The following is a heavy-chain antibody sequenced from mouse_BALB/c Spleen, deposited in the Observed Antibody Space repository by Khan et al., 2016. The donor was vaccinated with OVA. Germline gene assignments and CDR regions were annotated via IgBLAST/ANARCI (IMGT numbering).Heavy chain of an antibody. J-gene: IGHJ2*01. V-gene: IGHV1-20*02. CDR2: INPHIGET. D-gene: IGHD1-1*01. CDR3: ARKNGSDFDY. CDR1: GYSFTGYF. Sequence: VQLKQSGPELVKPGASVKISCKASGYSFTGYFMNWVMQSHGKSLEWIGRINPHIGETFYNQKFKDKATLTVDESSTTAHMELRSLSSEDSAVYCCARKNGSDFDYWGQGTTLTVSS.